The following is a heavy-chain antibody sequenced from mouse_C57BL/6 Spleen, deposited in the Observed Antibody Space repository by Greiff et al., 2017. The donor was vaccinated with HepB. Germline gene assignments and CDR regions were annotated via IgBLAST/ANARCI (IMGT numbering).Heavy chain of an antibody. Sequence: EVQLQESGPGLVKPSQSLSLTCSVTGYSITSGYYWNWIRQFPGNKLEWMGYISYDGSNNYNPSLKNRISITRDTSKNQFFLKLNSVTTEDTATYYCARAYYSNFCFAYWGQGTLVTVSA. CDR1: GYSITSGYY. J-gene: IGHJ3*01. CDR2: ISYDGSN. V-gene: IGHV3-6*01. CDR3: ARAYYSNFCFAY. D-gene: IGHD2-5*01.